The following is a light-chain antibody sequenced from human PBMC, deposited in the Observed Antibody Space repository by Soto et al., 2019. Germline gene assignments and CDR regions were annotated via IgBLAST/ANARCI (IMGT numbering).Light chain of an antibody. CDR2: RAS. Sequence: EIVMTQAPATLSLSPGERATLSCRASLSVSSDLAWYRQKPGQAPKVLIYRASSRATGIPDRFSGSGSGTDFTLTISSLEPEDFAVYYCHQRSNWPPITFGQGTRLEI. V-gene: IGKV3-11*01. J-gene: IGKJ5*01. CDR3: HQRSNWPPIT. CDR1: LSVSSD.